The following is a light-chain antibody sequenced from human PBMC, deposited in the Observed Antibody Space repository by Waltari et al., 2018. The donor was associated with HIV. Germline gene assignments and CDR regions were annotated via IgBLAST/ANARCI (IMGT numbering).Light chain of an antibody. CDR3: QSTDNSGTHVV. J-gene: IGLJ2*01. CDR1: EFPSQS. CDR2: NDR. Sequence: HALTQPPSVSVSPVQSAEITCVGNEFPSQSGHWYQQKPGQPPELRKYNDRKRPSGIPQRFSGSTSGTSVTLTIRGVQAEDEADYYCQSTDNSGTHVVFGGGTKLTVL. V-gene: IGLV3-25*03.